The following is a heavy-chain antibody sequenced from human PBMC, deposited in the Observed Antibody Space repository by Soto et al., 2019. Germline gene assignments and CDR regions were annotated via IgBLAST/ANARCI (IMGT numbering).Heavy chain of an antibody. CDR1: GFTFSSYA. CDR2: ISYDGSNK. V-gene: IGHV3-30-3*01. Sequence: QVQLVESGGGVVQPGRSLRLSCAASGFTFSSYAMHWVRQAPGKGLEWVAVISYDGSNKYYADSVKGRFTISRDNSKNTLYLQMNSLRAEDTAVYYCARVRESYGWDDAFDIWGQGTMVTVSS. J-gene: IGHJ3*02. CDR3: ARVRESYGWDDAFDI. D-gene: IGHD3-16*01.